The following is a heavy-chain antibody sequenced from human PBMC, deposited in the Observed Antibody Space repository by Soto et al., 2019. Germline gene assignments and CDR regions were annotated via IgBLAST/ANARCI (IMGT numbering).Heavy chain of an antibody. D-gene: IGHD3-16*01. CDR1: GFTFSTYW. Sequence: EVQLVESGGGLVQPGGSLRLSCAASGFTFSTYWMHWVRQAPGKGLVWVSRINSDGSSTNYADSVKGRFTLSRDNATNPLYLQINSLRAEDTAVYYCARAELGSYGYRGQGTLMTVSS. V-gene: IGHV3-74*01. CDR2: INSDGSST. CDR3: ARAELGSYGY. J-gene: IGHJ4*02.